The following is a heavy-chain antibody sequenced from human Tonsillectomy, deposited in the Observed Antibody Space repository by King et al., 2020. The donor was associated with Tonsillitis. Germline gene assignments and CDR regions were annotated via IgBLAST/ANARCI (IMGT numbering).Heavy chain of an antibody. J-gene: IGHJ3*02. CDR3: ARAGYGGNSLPDAFEI. Sequence: VQLVESGGGLIQPGGSLRLSCAASGFTFSSYYMSWVRQAPGKGLEWVSLIYSGVSTYYVDSVKGRFTISRDNFKNTLYLQMNSLRAEDTAVYYCARAGYGGNSLPDAFEIWGQGTMVTVSS. CDR1: GFTFSSYY. CDR2: IYSGVST. D-gene: IGHD4-23*01. V-gene: IGHV3-53*01.